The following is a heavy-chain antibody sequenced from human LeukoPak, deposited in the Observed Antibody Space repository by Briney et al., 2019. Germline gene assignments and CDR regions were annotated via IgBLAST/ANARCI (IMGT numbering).Heavy chain of an antibody. Sequence: GGSLRLSCAASGFTFSSYAMSWVRQAPGKGLEWVSAISGSGGSTYYADSVKGRFTISRDNSKSTLYRQMNSLRAEDTAVYYCAKATSRLYYYYGMDVWGQGTTVTVSS. CDR3: AKATSRLYYYYGMDV. J-gene: IGHJ6*02. V-gene: IGHV3-23*01. CDR1: GFTFSSYA. CDR2: ISGSGGST.